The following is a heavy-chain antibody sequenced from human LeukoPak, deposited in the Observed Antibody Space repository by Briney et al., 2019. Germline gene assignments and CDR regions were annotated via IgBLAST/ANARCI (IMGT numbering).Heavy chain of an antibody. Sequence: SETLSLTCSVSGYSISSDYYWDWIRQPPGKWLEWIGGIYHSGSTYYNPSLKSRVTISVDTSKNQFSLNLNSATAADTAVYYCARDEAYCSGGRCYNWFDPWGQGTLVTVSS. CDR3: ARDEAYCSGGRCYNWFDP. CDR2: IYHSGST. J-gene: IGHJ5*02. V-gene: IGHV4-38-2*02. D-gene: IGHD2-15*01. CDR1: GYSISSDYY.